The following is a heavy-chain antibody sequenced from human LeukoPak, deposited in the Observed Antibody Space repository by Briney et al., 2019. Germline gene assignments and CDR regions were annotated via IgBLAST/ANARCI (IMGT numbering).Heavy chain of an antibody. D-gene: IGHD3-10*01. J-gene: IGHJ6*03. CDR3: AGRAPGWFGESVGYYYYYMDV. Sequence: GASVKVSCKASGGTFSSYAISWVRQAPGQGREWMGGIIPIFGTANYAQKFQGRVTITTDESTSTAYMELSSLRSADTAVYYCAGRAPGWFGESVGYYYYYMDVWGKGTTVTVSS. CDR1: GGTFSSYA. V-gene: IGHV1-69*05. CDR2: IIPIFGTA.